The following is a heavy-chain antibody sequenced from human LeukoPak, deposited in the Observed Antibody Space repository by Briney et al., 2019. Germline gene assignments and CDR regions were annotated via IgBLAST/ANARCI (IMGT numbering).Heavy chain of an antibody. CDR3: VRKVSLRSKDAFDL. V-gene: IGHV3-21*01. D-gene: IGHD3-3*01. CDR1: GVSFSGYD. Sequence: GGSLRLSCVPSGVSFSGYDMTWVRQAPGMGLEWVSSVTAAGSYTYYADSVKGRFTISRNNAKNSLYLEMNSLRVEDTALYHCVRKVSLRSKDAFDLWGQGTMVLVSS. CDR2: VTAAGSYT. J-gene: IGHJ3*01.